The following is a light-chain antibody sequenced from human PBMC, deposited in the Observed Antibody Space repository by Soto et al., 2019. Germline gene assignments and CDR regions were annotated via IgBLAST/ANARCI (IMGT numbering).Light chain of an antibody. CDR2: KAS. Sequence: DIQMTQSPSTLSASVGDRVTITCRASQSINSWLAWYQQKPGKAPKLLIYKASSLESGVPSRFSGSGSGTEFTLTISSLQPDDSATYFCQQYYNYLHTFGQGTKLEIK. CDR1: QSINSW. J-gene: IGKJ2*01. V-gene: IGKV1-5*03. CDR3: QQYYNYLHT.